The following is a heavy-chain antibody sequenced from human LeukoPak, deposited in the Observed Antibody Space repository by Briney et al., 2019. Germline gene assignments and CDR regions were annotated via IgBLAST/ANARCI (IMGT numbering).Heavy chain of an antibody. Sequence: GRSLRLSGVASGFAFSNYAMHWARQAPGKGLEWVAVISYDGKDKYHADSVKRRFTISRDNSKNTLYVQMNSLRAEDTAVYYCAKDGSPWGADYYFDSWGQGALVTVSS. CDR1: GFAFSNYA. CDR3: AKDGSPWGADYYFDS. V-gene: IGHV3-30-3*02. J-gene: IGHJ4*02. D-gene: IGHD1-26*01. CDR2: ISYDGKDK.